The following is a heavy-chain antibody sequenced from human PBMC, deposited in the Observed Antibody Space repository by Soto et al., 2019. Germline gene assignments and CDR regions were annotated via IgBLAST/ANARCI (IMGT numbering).Heavy chain of an antibody. V-gene: IGHV4-59*12. CDR3: ATLPPRVVVSLLPIPT. Sequence: SETLSLTCTVSGGSISSYYWSWIRQPPGKGLEWIGYIYYSGSTNYNPSLKSRVTISVDTSKNQFSLKLSSVTAADTAVYYCATLPPRVVVSLLPIPTWGQGILVTVSS. CDR2: IYYSGST. J-gene: IGHJ5*02. D-gene: IGHD2-21*01. CDR1: GGSISSYY.